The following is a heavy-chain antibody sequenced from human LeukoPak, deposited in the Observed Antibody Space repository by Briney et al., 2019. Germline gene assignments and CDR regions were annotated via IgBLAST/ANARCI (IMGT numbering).Heavy chain of an antibody. J-gene: IGHJ4*02. CDR3: ARDLEAGIYDYVWGSYPRSFDY. CDR2: ISSSSSYI. Sequence: PGGSLRLSYAASGFTFSSYSMNWVRQAPGKGLEWVSSISSSSSYIYYADSAKGRFTISRDNAKNSLYLQMNSLRAEDTAVYYSARDLEAGIYDYVWGSYPRSFDYWGQGTLVTVSS. D-gene: IGHD3-16*02. CDR1: GFTFSSYS. V-gene: IGHV3-21*01.